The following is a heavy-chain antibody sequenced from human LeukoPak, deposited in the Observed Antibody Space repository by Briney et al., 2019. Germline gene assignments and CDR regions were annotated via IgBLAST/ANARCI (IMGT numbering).Heavy chain of an antibody. J-gene: IGHJ4*02. CDR3: AKDEQLAFQD. CDR1: GFTFSTYA. Sequence: GGSLRLACAASGFTFSTYAMGWVRQAPGKGLEWVALISYDGSNTYYADSVKGRFTISRDNSKNTLYLQMNSLRAQGTAVYYCAKDEQLAFQDWGQGTLVTVSS. CDR2: ISYDGSNT. V-gene: IGHV3-30-3*01. D-gene: IGHD6-13*01.